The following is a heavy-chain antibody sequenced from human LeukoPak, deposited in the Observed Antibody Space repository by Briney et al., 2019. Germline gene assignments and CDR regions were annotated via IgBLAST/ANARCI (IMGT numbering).Heavy chain of an antibody. Sequence: PGGSLRLSCAASGFTFSSYSMNWVRQAPGKGLEWVSYISSSSSTIYYADSVKGRFTISRDNANNSLYLQMNRLRAEDTAVYYCARGMTTVTTWFDPWGQGTLVTVSS. D-gene: IGHD4-17*01. CDR1: GFTFSSYS. CDR2: ISSSSSTI. CDR3: ARGMTTVTTWFDP. J-gene: IGHJ5*02. V-gene: IGHV3-48*04.